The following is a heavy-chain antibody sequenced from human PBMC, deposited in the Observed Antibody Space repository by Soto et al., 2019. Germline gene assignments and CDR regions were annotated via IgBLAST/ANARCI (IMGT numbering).Heavy chain of an antibody. CDR1: GFTFSKYA. Sequence: PGGSLRLPCAASGFTFSKYALTWVRQSPGKGLEWASAINSYEHGPYYMDSLRGPFTISRDNSKNMVYLQMNDLTADDSAVYYCARGGVYGGDHYYTAMDVWGQGTTVTVSS. V-gene: IGHV3-23*01. CDR3: ARGGVYGGDHYYTAMDV. D-gene: IGHD3-3*01. CDR2: INSYEHGP. J-gene: IGHJ6*01.